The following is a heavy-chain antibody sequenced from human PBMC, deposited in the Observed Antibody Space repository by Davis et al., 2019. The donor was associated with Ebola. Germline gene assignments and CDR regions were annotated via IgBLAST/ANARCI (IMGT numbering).Heavy chain of an antibody. CDR1: GFTFSSYA. CDR3: ARDDGYGITMIVVVPRFDY. Sequence: GGSLRLSCAASGFTFSSYAMSWVRQAPGKGLEWVSAISGSGGSTYYADSVKGRFTISRDNSKNTLYLQMNSLRAEDTAVYYCARDDGYGITMIVVVPRFDYWGQGTLVTVSS. V-gene: IGHV3-23*01. D-gene: IGHD3-22*01. J-gene: IGHJ4*02. CDR2: ISGSGGST.